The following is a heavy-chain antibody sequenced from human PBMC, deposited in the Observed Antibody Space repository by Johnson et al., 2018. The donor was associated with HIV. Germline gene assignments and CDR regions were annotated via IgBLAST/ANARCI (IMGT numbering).Heavy chain of an antibody. D-gene: IGHD3-22*01. CDR1: GFTFSSYW. CDR2: ISCSGCSI. V-gene: IGHV3-48*04. Sequence: VQLVESGGGLVQPGGSLRLSCAVSGFTFSSYWMSWVRQAPGTGLEWVSYISCSGCSIYADSVKGRFSITRDNAKNSLYLQMNSLRAEDTAVYYCAKERGYDSSGYNRWYVPDAFDIWGQGTMVTVSS. CDR3: AKERGYDSSGYNRWYVPDAFDI. J-gene: IGHJ3*02.